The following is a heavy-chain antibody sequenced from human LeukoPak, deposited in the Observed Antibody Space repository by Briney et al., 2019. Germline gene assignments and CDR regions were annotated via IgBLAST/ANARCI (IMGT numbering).Heavy chain of an antibody. Sequence: SVRVSCKASGGTYSTYTITWVRQAPGQGLEWMGGIIPIFRTPNYAQKFQGRVTITTDESTSTAYMELSSLKSEDTAIYYCARVDRYYFYLDVWGQGTLVTVSS. D-gene: IGHD2/OR15-2a*01. CDR3: ARVDRYYFYLDV. J-gene: IGHJ4*02. V-gene: IGHV1-69*05. CDR1: GGTYSTYT. CDR2: IIPIFRTP.